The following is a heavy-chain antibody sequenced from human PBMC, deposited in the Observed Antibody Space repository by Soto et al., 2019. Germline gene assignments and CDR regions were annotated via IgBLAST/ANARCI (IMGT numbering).Heavy chain of an antibody. CDR1: GFIFSDYY. Sequence: QVQLVESGGGVVKPGGSLRLSCAASGFIFSDYYMSWIRQAPGQGLEWISHISSSGSMRYYTDSVKGRFTISRDNAKNSLFLEMNSLRAEDTAVYYCARAPPIARGVIDLWGRGTLVTVSS. V-gene: IGHV3-11*01. CDR2: ISSSGSMR. CDR3: ARAPPIARGVIDL. J-gene: IGHJ2*01. D-gene: IGHD3-10*01.